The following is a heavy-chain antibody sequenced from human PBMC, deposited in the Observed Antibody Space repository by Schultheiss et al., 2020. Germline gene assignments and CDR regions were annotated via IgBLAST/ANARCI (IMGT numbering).Heavy chain of an antibody. D-gene: IGHD4/OR15-4a*01. J-gene: IGHJ6*02. CDR3: ARLTPRNYYYYGMDV. CDR2: IYYSGST. V-gene: IGHV4-31*03. Sequence: SQTLSLTCTVSGGSISSSSYYWGWIRQPPGKGLEWIGYIYYSGSTYYNPSLKSRVTISVDTSKNQFSLKLSSVTAADTAVYYCARLTPRNYYYYGMDVWGQGTTVTVSS. CDR1: GGSISSSSYY.